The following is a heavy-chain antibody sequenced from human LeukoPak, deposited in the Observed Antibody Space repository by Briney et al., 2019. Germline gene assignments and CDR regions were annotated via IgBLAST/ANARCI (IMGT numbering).Heavy chain of an antibody. D-gene: IGHD1-1*01. CDR3: ARSSGNSYYFDY. CDR2: INSDRSST. Sequence: GGSLRLSCAASGFTFSCYWMHWVRQAPGKGLVWVSRINSDRSSTSYADSVKGRFTISRDNAKNMLYLQMNSLRAEDTAVYYCARSSGNSYYFDYWGQGTLVTVSS. J-gene: IGHJ4*02. V-gene: IGHV3-74*01. CDR1: GFTFSCYW.